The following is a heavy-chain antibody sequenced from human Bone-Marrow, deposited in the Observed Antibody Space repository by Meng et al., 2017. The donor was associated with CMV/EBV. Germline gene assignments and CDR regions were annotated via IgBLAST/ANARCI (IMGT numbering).Heavy chain of an antibody. CDR3: ARDRWGSGSYGEGEFDY. CDR1: GGSISSSSYY. Sequence: SETLSLTCTVSGGSISSSSYYWGWIRQPPGKGLEWIGSIYYSGSTYYNPSLKSRVTISVDTSKNQFSLKLSSVTAADTAVYYCARDRWGSGSYGEGEFDYWGQGTLVTVSS. CDR2: IYYSGST. V-gene: IGHV4-39*07. D-gene: IGHD1-26*01. J-gene: IGHJ4*02.